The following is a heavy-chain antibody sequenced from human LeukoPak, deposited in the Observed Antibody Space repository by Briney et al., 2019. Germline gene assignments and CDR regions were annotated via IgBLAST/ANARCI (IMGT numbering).Heavy chain of an antibody. Sequence: PSETLSLTCTVSGGSISSSSYYWGWIRQPPGRGLEWIGSIYYSGSTYYNPSLKSRVTISVDTSKNQFSLKLSSVTAADTAVYYCARHHIRGVGTDYFDYWGQGTLVTVSS. CDR3: ARHHIRGVGTDYFDY. CDR1: GGSISSSSYY. J-gene: IGHJ4*02. CDR2: IYYSGST. V-gene: IGHV4-39*01. D-gene: IGHD2-8*02.